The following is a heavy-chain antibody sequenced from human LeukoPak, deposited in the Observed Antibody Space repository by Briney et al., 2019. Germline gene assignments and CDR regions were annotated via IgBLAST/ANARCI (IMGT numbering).Heavy chain of an antibody. Sequence: ASVKVSCKASGGTFSSYAISWVRQAPGQGLEWMGRIIPILGIANYAQKFQGRVTITADKSTSTAYMELSSLRSEDTAVYYCARGQIGLQTYYYDSSGYDAFDIWGQGTMVTVSS. J-gene: IGHJ3*02. CDR3: ARGQIGLQTYYYDSSGYDAFDI. V-gene: IGHV1-69*04. CDR2: IIPILGIA. CDR1: GGTFSSYA. D-gene: IGHD3-22*01.